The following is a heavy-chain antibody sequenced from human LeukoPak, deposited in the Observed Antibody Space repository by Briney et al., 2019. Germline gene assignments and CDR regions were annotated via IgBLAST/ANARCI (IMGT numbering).Heavy chain of an antibody. CDR3: ARDLGISYDY. V-gene: IGHV4-59*12. CDR2: IYYSGST. CDR1: GGSISSYY. J-gene: IGHJ4*02. D-gene: IGHD7-27*01. Sequence: SETLSPTCTVSGGSISSYYWSWIRQPPGKGLEWIGYIYYSGSTNYNPSLKSRVTISVDTSKNQFSLKLSSVTAADTAVYYCARDLGISYDYWGQGTLVTVSS.